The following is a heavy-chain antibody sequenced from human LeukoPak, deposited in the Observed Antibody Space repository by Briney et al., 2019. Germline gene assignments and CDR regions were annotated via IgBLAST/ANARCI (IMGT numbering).Heavy chain of an antibody. V-gene: IGHV3-23*01. CDR2: IDAGGGDT. J-gene: IGHJ6*02. CDR3: GRPTKYWLVRGNGVDV. D-gene: IGHD6-19*01. Sequence: GAPLRLSCAASGFSFSSYAMTWVRQAPGKGLEWVSSIDAGGGDTYHSDSVKGRFTISRDNSMNTLYLQVNSLRADDTAVYYCGRPTKYWLVRGNGVDVWGQGTTVTVSS. CDR1: GFSFSSYA.